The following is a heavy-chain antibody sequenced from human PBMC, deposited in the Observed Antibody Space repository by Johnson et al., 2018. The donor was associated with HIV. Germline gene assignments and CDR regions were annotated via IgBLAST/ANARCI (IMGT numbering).Heavy chain of an antibody. CDR3: TTDVLGVDAFDI. D-gene: IGHD4/OR15-4a*01. V-gene: IGHV3-15*01. CDR2: IKSKTDGGTT. Sequence: VQVVESGGGLVKPGGSLRLSCAASGFTFSNAWMSRVRQAPGKGLEWVGRIKSKTDGGTTDYAAPVKGRFTISRDDSKNTLYLQMNSLKTEDTAVYYCTTDVLGVDAFDIWGQGTMVTVSS. CDR1: GFTFSNAW. J-gene: IGHJ3*02.